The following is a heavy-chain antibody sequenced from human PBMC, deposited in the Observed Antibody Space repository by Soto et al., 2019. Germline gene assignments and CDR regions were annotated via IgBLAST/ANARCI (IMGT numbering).Heavy chain of an antibody. V-gene: IGHV1-18*01. J-gene: IGHJ4*02. CDR3: ARDRMGGYYFVDY. Sequence: ACVXVSFKSSFYAFTMYGIIVFRQAAGQGIEWMGWISAYNGNTNYEQKLQGRVTITTENSKSTEYMELRSLRSDDTAVYYCARDRMGGYYFVDYWGQGTLVTVSS. D-gene: IGHD3-22*01. CDR1: FYAFTMYG. CDR2: ISAYNGNT.